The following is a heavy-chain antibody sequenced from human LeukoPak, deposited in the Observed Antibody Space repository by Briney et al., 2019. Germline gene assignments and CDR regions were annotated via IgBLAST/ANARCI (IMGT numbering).Heavy chain of an antibody. Sequence: ASVKVSCKASGYTFTSYGISWVRQAPGQGLEWMGWISAYNGNTNYAQKLQGRVTMTTDTSTGTAYMELRSLRSDDTAVYYCAGDRYCTNGVCYLSTVDYWGQGTLVTVSS. D-gene: IGHD2-8*01. V-gene: IGHV1-18*01. CDR2: ISAYNGNT. CDR3: AGDRYCTNGVCYLSTVDY. CDR1: GYTFTSYG. J-gene: IGHJ4*02.